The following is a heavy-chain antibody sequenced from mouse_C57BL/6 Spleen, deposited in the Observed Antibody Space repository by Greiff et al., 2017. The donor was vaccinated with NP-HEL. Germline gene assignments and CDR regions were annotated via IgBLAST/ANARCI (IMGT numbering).Heavy chain of an antibody. CDR1: GYTFTDYE. CDR3: TRKRAIYYYGSSYDY. CDR2: IDPETGGT. V-gene: IGHV1-15*01. D-gene: IGHD1-1*01. Sequence: QVQLQQSGAELVRPGASVTLSCKASGYTFTDYEMHWVKQTPVHGLEWIGAIDPETGGTAYNQKFKGKAILTADKSSSTAYMELRSLTSEDSAVYYCTRKRAIYYYGSSYDYWGQGTTLTVSS. J-gene: IGHJ2*01.